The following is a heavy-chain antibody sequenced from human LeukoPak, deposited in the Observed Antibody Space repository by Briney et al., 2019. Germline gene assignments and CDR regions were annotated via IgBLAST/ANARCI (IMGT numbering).Heavy chain of an antibody. Sequence: GGSLRLSCAASGFTFSSYEMNWVRQAPGKGLEWLSYISSSGSTIYYADSVKGRFTISRDNAKNSLCLQMNSLRAEDTAVYYCARGAYTVDYWGRGTLVTVSS. J-gene: IGHJ4*02. CDR3: ARGAYTVDY. D-gene: IGHD4-11*01. CDR1: GFTFSSYE. V-gene: IGHV3-48*03. CDR2: ISSSGSTI.